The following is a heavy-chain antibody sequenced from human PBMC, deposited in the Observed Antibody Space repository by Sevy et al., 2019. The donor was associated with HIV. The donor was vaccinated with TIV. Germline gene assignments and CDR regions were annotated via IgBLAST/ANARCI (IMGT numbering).Heavy chain of an antibody. CDR1: GFTFSSYA. D-gene: IGHD3-3*01. V-gene: IGHV3-30-3*01. J-gene: IGHJ4*02. CDR2: ISYDGSNK. Sequence: GGSLRLSCAASGFTFSSYAMHWVRQAPGKGLEWVAVISYDGSNKYYADSVKGRFTISRDNSKNTLYLQMNSLRAEDTDVDYCARAGGTIFGVVGGKVSANFDYWGQGTLVTVSS. CDR3: ARAGGTIFGVVGGKVSANFDY.